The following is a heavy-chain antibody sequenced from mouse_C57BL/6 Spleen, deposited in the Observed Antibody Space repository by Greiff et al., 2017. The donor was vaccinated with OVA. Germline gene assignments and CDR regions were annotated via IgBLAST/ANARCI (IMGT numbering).Heavy chain of an antibody. CDR3: ARTPYGYDFDY. V-gene: IGHV1-42*01. CDR2: INPSTGGT. J-gene: IGHJ2*01. Sequence: VQLQQSGPELVKPGASVKISCKASGYSFTGYYMNWVKQSPEKSLEWIGEINPSTGGTTYNQKFKAKATLTVDKSSSTAYMQLKSLTSEDSAVYYCARTPYGYDFDYWGQGTTRTVSS. CDR1: GYSFTGYY. D-gene: IGHD2-2*01.